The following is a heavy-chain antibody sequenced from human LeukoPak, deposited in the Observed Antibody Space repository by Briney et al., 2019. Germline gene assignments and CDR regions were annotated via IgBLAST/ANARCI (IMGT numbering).Heavy chain of an antibody. D-gene: IGHD1-1*01. CDR3: ARDKQLDWAHYYYYYMDV. J-gene: IGHJ6*03. V-gene: IGHV4-61*02. Sequence: SQTLSLTCTVSGDSISSERYYWHWIRQPAGKGLEWIGRIYTSGRTNYNPSLKSRLTISLDTSKNQFSLKLNSVTAADTAVYYCARDKQLDWAHYYYYYMDVWGKGTTVTVSS. CDR2: IYTSGRT. CDR1: GDSISSERYY.